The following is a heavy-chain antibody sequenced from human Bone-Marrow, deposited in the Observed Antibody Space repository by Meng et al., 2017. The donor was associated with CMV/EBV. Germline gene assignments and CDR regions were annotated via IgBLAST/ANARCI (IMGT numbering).Heavy chain of an antibody. V-gene: IGHV3-30-3*01. CDR2: ISYDGSNK. Sequence: GESLKISCAASGFTFSSYAMHWVRQAPGKGLEWVAVISYDGSNKYYADSVKGRFTISRDNSKNTLYLQMNSLRAEDTAVYYCARGPFRGCSSNSCYNHGMDVWGQGTTVTVSS. CDR1: GFTFSSYA. J-gene: IGHJ6*02. CDR3: ARGPFRGCSSNSCYNHGMDV. D-gene: IGHD2-2*02.